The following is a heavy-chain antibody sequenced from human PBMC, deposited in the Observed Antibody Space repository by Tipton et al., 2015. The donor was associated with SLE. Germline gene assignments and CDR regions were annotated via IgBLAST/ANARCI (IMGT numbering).Heavy chain of an antibody. D-gene: IGHD2-2*01. CDR1: GGSFSGYY. J-gene: IGHJ5*02. Sequence: AGLVKPSETLSLTCAVYGGSFSGYYWSWIRQPPGKGLEWIGEINHSGSTNYNPSLKSRVTISVDTSKNQFSPKLSSVTAADTAVYYCASQTRYQLLNWFDPWGQGTLVTVSS. CDR3: ASQTRYQLLNWFDP. V-gene: IGHV4-34*01. CDR2: INHSGST.